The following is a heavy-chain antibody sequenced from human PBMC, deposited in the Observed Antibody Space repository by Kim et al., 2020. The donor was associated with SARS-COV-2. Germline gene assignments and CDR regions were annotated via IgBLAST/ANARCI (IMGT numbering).Heavy chain of an antibody. CDR3: ARQTTTFDS. J-gene: IGHJ4*02. Sequence: SETLSLTCTVSGGSIISSTYYWGWIRQPPGKGLEWLGSIYYSGSTYYNPSLKSRVTISVDTSKTQFSLKLSSVTAADTVVYYCARQTTTFDSWGQGTLVTVSS. D-gene: IGHD4-17*01. CDR2: IYYSGST. V-gene: IGHV4-39*01. CDR1: GGSIISSTYY.